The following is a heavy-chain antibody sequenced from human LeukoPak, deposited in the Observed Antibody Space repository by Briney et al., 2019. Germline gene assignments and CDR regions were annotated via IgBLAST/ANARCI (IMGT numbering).Heavy chain of an antibody. CDR1: GYSIRNGYN. J-gene: IGHJ4*02. CDR2: IYKSGRT. CDR3: ARGSSWYPIDY. Sequence: SETLSLTCTVSGYSIRNGYNWGGIRLSPGKGREGLGSIYKSGRTYNNPSLKSRLTISVDTSKNQFSLKLSSVTAADTAVYYCARGSSWYPIDYWGQGTLVTVSS. V-gene: IGHV4-38-2*02. D-gene: IGHD6-13*01.